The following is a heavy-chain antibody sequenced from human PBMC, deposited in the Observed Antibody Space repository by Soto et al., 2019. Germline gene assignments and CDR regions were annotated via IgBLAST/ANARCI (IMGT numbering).Heavy chain of an antibody. V-gene: IGHV1-18*01. J-gene: IGHJ4*02. Sequence: HVQLVQSGGELKKPGASVKVSCNTSGYTFNTYFITWVRQAPGQGLEWMGWISPHNGNSNYAEKLQGRDTMTTDTITKTAYMELRNLRFNDTAVYYCARDTSNSFDYWGQGPLVTVSS. CDR2: ISPHNGNS. CDR1: GYTFNTYF. D-gene: IGHD2-2*01. CDR3: ARDTSNSFDY.